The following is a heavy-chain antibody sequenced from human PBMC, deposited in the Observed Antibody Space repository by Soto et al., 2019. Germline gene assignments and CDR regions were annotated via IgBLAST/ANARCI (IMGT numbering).Heavy chain of an antibody. CDR3: ARARKGSGSDYYYHYGMDV. Sequence: PSETLSLTCSVYGGSFSDYYWSWIRQPPGKGLEWIGEIHHSGSTNYNPSLKSRVTISVHTSKNQFSLKLSSVTAADTAVYYCARARKGSGSDYYYHYGMDVWGKGTTVTVSS. V-gene: IGHV4-34*01. J-gene: IGHJ6*04. CDR1: GGSFSDYY. CDR2: IHHSGST. D-gene: IGHD3-3*01.